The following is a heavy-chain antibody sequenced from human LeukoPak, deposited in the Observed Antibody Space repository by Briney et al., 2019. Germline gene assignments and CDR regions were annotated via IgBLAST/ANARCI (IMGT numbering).Heavy chain of an antibody. CDR1: GGSLSPHY. CDR2: VYYNGLT. V-gene: IGHV4-59*11. CDR3: TREVSTVTFDY. D-gene: IGHD4-17*01. Sequence: PSETLSFTCTVSGGSLSPHYWTWIRQTPGKGLEWIGYVYYNGLTSYNASLRSRLILSVDTARNQVSLKLTSVTAADTAVYYCTREVSTVTFDYWGQGTLVTVSS. J-gene: IGHJ4*02.